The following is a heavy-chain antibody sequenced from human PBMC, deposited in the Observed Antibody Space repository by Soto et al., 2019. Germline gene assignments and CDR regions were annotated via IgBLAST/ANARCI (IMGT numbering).Heavy chain of an antibody. CDR1: GFTFSNYA. D-gene: IGHD3-3*01. CDR3: ASDKRDLRFLEWSYYFDY. V-gene: IGHV3-30-3*01. Sequence: QVQLVESGGGVVQPGRSLRLSCAPSGFTFSNYAMHWVRQAPGKGLEWVAVISYDGSNKYYADSVKGRVTISRDNSKNTLYLQMNSLRAEDTAVYYCASDKRDLRFLEWSYYFDYWGQGTLVTVSS. CDR2: ISYDGSNK. J-gene: IGHJ4*02.